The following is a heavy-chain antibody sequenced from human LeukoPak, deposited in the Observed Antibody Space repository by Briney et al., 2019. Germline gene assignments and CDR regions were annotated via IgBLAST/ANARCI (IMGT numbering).Heavy chain of an antibody. D-gene: IGHD6-19*01. CDR3: ARGIAVAGIPPLGY. Sequence: GASVKVSCKASGYTFTSYGISWVRQAPGQGLEWMGWINPNSGGTNYAQKFQGRVTMTRDTSISTAYMELSRLRSDDTAVYYCARGIAVAGIPPLGYWGQGTLVTVSS. V-gene: IGHV1-2*02. J-gene: IGHJ4*02. CDR1: GYTFTSYG. CDR2: INPNSGGT.